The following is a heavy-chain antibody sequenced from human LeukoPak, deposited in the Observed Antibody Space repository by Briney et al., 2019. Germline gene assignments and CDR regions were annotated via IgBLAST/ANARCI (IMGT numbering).Heavy chain of an antibody. CDR2: IYDDGST. CDR3: ARLKGSGYYPFDY. D-gene: IGHD3-22*01. Sequence: SETLSLTCAVYGGSFSGYYWTWVREPPGKGLEWIGYIYDDGSTKYNPSLKSRVTMSLDTSQNQFSLKLSSVTAADTAVYYCARLKGSGYYPFDYWGQGTLVTVSS. J-gene: IGHJ4*02. CDR1: GGSFSGYY. V-gene: IGHV4-59*08.